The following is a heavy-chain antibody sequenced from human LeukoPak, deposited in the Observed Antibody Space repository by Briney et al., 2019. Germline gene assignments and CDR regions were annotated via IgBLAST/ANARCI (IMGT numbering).Heavy chain of an antibody. CDR3: APIYGDYSDFDF. D-gene: IGHD4-17*01. CDR2: ITHHGST. V-gene: IGHV4-34*01. J-gene: IGHJ4*02. Sequence: SETLSLTCAVSGVSLSNYYWSWIRQPPGKGLEWIGEITHHGSTNHNPSLKSRVTISKHTSKNQSSLKLSSVTAADSAVYYCAPIYGDYSDFDFWGQGTLVTVSS. CDR1: GVSLSNYY.